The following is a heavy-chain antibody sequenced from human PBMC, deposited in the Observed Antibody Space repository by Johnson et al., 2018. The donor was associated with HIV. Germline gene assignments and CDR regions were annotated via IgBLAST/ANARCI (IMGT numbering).Heavy chain of an antibody. D-gene: IGHD1-26*01. CDR2: ISGSGGST. CDR3: AKTQWELLGVGAFDI. J-gene: IGHJ3*02. V-gene: IGHV3-23*04. Sequence: EVQLVESGGGLVQPGRSLKLSCAASGFTFSSYAMSWVRQAPGKGLEWVSAISGSGGSTYYADSVKGRFTISRDNSKNTLYLQMNSLRAEDTAVYDCAKTQWELLGVGAFDIWGQGTMVTVSS. CDR1: GFTFSSYA.